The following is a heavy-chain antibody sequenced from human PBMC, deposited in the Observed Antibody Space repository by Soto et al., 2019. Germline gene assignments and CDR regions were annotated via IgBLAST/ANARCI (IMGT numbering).Heavy chain of an antibody. D-gene: IGHD3-22*01. Sequence: ESQKVSCRGSGYDFNTNWFGWVRQLPGRGLEWVGIMYPGDSDTRLHPSLQGHVTLSADVTVSTAFLQWRTLKTSDSGMYFCARLPRDCNKTSCYHAGHWGQRTSVTVSS. CDR2: MYPGDSDT. CDR3: ARLPRDCNKTSCYHAGH. CDR1: GYDFNTNW. J-gene: IGHJ4*02. V-gene: IGHV5-51*01.